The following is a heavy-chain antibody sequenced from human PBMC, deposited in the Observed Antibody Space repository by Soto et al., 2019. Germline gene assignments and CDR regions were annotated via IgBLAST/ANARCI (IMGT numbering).Heavy chain of an antibody. D-gene: IGHD3-10*01. Sequence: GGSLRLSCAASGFTFSSYWMSWVRQAPGKGLEWVANIKQDGSEKYYVDSVKGRFTISRDNAKNSLYLQMNSLRAEDTAVYYCAREELLWFGDGSYYFDYWGQGTLVTVSS. V-gene: IGHV3-7*01. CDR3: AREELLWFGDGSYYFDY. CDR1: GFTFSSYW. J-gene: IGHJ4*02. CDR2: IKQDGSEK.